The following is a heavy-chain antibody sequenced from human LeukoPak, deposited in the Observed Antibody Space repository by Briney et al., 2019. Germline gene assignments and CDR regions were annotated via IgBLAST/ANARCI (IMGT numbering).Heavy chain of an antibody. Sequence: ASVKVSCKASGYTFTSYGISWVRQAPGQGLEWMGWISAYNGNTNYAQKLQGRVTMTTDTSTSTAYMELRSLRSDDTAVYYCAGDRRRGPGLLRYFDWSGEADYWGQGTLVTVSS. CDR3: AGDRRRGPGLLRYFDWSGEADY. CDR1: GYTFTSYG. J-gene: IGHJ4*02. D-gene: IGHD3-9*01. V-gene: IGHV1-18*01. CDR2: ISAYNGNT.